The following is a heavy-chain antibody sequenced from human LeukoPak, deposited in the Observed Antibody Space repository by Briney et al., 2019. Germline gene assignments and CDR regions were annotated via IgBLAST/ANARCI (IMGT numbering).Heavy chain of an antibody. CDR2: VDHSGGT. D-gene: IGHD4-11*01. V-gene: IGHV4-39*07. CDR1: GGSISSGSYY. J-gene: IGHJ4*02. Sequence: PSETPSLTCTVSGGSISSGSYYWSWIRQPPGKGLEWIGSVDHSGGTYYNPSLRSRVSISVDTSKNQFSLKLSSVTAADTAVYYCARSKRAPRDFDYWGQGTLVTVSS. CDR3: ARSKRAPRDFDY.